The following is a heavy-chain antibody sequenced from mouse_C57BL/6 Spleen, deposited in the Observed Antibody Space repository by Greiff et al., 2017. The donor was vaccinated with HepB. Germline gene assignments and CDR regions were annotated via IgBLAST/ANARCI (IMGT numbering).Heavy chain of an antibody. V-gene: IGHV6-3*01. CDR3: TGLRRSWYFDV. CDR1: GFTFSNYW. Sequence: EVKVEESGGGLVQPGGSMKLSCVASGFTFSNYWMNWVRQSPEKGLEWVAQIRLKSDNYATHYAESVKGRFTISRDDSKSSVYLQMNNLRAEDTGIYYCTGLRRSWYFDVWGTGTTVTVSS. D-gene: IGHD1-1*01. J-gene: IGHJ1*03. CDR2: IRLKSDNYAT.